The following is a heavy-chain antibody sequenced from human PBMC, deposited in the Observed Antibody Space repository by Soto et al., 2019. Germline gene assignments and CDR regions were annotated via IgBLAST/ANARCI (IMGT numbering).Heavy chain of an antibody. CDR1: GGSISSSSYY. CDR3: ARHRPRTYYYDSSGYWTFQH. V-gene: IGHV4-39*01. Sequence: SETLSLTCTVSGGSISSSSYYWGWIRQPPGKGLEWIGSIYYSGSTYYNPSLKSRVTISVDTSKNQFSLKLSSVTAADTAVYYCARHRPRTYYYDSSGYWTFQHWGQGTLVTVSS. J-gene: IGHJ1*01. CDR2: IYYSGST. D-gene: IGHD3-22*01.